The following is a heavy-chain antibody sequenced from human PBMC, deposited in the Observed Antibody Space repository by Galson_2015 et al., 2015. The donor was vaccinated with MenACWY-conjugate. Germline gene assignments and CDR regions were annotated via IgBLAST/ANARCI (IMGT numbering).Heavy chain of an antibody. D-gene: IGHD1/OR15-1a*01. CDR1: GFTFDDYA. J-gene: IGHJ4*02. CDR2: ISWDGGST. CDR3: AKDQSPSEYPGNTPQDY. Sequence: SLRLSCAASGFTFDDYAMHWVRQAPGKGLEWVSLISWDGGSTYYADSVKGRFTISRDNSKNSLYLQMNSLRAEDTALYYCAKDQSPSEYPGNTPQDYWGQGTLVTVSS. V-gene: IGHV3-43D*03.